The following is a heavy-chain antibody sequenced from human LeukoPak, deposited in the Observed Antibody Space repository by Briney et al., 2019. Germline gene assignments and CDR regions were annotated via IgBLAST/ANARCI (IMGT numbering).Heavy chain of an antibody. CDR3: ARDQWGAFDP. Sequence: GGSLRLSCAASGFTFDDYGMSWVRQAPGKGLEWVSSISSSSSYIYYADSVKGRFTISRDNAKNSLYLQMNSLRAEDTAVYYCARDQWGAFDPWGQGTLVTVSS. CDR2: ISSSSSYI. V-gene: IGHV3-21*01. D-gene: IGHD3-16*01. J-gene: IGHJ5*02. CDR1: GFTFDDYG.